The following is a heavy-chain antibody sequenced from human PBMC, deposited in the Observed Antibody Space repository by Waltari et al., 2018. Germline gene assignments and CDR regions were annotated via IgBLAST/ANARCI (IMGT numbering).Heavy chain of an antibody. CDR1: GGSISSYY. V-gene: IGHV4-59*01. Sequence: QVQLQESGPGLVKPSETLSLTCTVSGGSISSYYWSWIRQPPGKGLEWIGYIYYSGSTNSTPSLKSRVTISVDTSKNQFSLKLSSVTAADTAVYYCARPERRGAFDIWGQGTMVTVSS. J-gene: IGHJ3*02. D-gene: IGHD1-1*01. CDR3: ARPERRGAFDI. CDR2: IYYSGST.